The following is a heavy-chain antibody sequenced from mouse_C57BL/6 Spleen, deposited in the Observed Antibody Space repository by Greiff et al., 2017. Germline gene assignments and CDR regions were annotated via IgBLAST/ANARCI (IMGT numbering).Heavy chain of an antibody. CDR1: GFTFTDYY. V-gene: IGHV7-3*01. J-gene: IGHJ3*01. Sequence: EVQLVASGGGLVQPGGSLSLSCAASGFTFTDYYMSWVRQPPGKALEWLGFIRNKANGYTTEYSASVKGRFTISRDNSQSILYLQMNALRAEDSATYYCARAGVPYSSWFAYWGQGTLVTVSA. D-gene: IGHD2-12*01. CDR2: IRNKANGYTT. CDR3: ARAGVPYSSWFAY.